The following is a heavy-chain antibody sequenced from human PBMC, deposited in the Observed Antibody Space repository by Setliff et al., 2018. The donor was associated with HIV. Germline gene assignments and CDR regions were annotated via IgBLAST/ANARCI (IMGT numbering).Heavy chain of an antibody. CDR3: ARALYGDYADY. J-gene: IGHJ4*02. CDR1: GFTFSSYA. V-gene: IGHV3-30-3*01. D-gene: IGHD4-17*01. CDR2: ISYDGSNK. Sequence: PGGSLRLSCAASGFTFSSYAMHWVRQAPGKGLEWVAVISYDGSNKYYADSVKGRFTISRDNSKNTLYLQMNSLRAEDTAVYYCARALYGDYADYWGQGTLVTVS.